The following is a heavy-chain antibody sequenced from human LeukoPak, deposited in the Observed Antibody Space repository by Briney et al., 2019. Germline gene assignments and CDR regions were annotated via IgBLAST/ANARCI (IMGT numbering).Heavy chain of an antibody. CDR2: ISSSGSTI. V-gene: IGHV3-11*04. CDR1: GFTFSDCY. D-gene: IGHD3-3*01. Sequence: PGGSLRLSCAASGFTFSDCYMSRIRQAPGKGLEWVSYISSSGSTIYYADSVKGRFTISRDNAKNSLYLQMNSLRAEDTAVYYCARDAFWSGSPENWFDPWGQGTLVTVSS. J-gene: IGHJ5*02. CDR3: ARDAFWSGSPENWFDP.